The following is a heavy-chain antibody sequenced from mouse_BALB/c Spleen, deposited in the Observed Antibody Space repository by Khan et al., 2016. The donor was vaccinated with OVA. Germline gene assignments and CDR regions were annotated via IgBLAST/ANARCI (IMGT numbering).Heavy chain of an antibody. CDR1: RFTISNYD. CDR2: IDRTGGST. J-gene: IGHJ2*01. D-gene: IGHD1-3*01. V-gene: IGHV5-6-3*01. CDR3: ARIDI. Sequence: EVQLVQSGAGIVQPGGSVKRSCAASRFTISNYDMYSVNQTPEQGLELVATIDRTGGSTEYDDNVKGRVTISGDNAKNTVYLQMRSLKSEDTAVYYCARIDIWGQGTTLTVSS.